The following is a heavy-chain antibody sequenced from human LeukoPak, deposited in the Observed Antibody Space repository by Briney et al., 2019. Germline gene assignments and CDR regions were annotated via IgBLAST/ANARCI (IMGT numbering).Heavy chain of an antibody. Sequence: GRSLRLSCVGSGFTFKNYAIFWVRQAPGKGLEWAALISDGGTNQYFADSVKDRFSISRDDSKSTVYLQMNGLRTEDTAVYYCARGDDSGSLYTSLKYWGQGTLVTVSS. D-gene: IGHD3-10*01. CDR2: ISDGGTNQ. CDR1: GFTFKNYA. V-gene: IGHV3-30*04. J-gene: IGHJ4*02. CDR3: ARGDDSGSLYTSLKY.